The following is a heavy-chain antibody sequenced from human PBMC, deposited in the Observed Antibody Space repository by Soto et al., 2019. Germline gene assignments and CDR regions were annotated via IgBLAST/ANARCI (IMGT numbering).Heavy chain of an antibody. D-gene: IGHD4-4*01. J-gene: IGHJ6*03. CDR2: ISSSGSTI. Sequence: QVQLVESGGGLVKPGGSLRLSCAASGFTFSDYYMSWIRQAPGKGLEWVSYISSSGSTIYYADSVKGRFTISSDNAKESLYLQMNILRAGDTAVYYCARYYSNYVRYYYYMDVWGKGTTVTVSS. CDR1: GFTFSDYY. CDR3: ARYYSNYVRYYYYMDV. V-gene: IGHV3-11*01.